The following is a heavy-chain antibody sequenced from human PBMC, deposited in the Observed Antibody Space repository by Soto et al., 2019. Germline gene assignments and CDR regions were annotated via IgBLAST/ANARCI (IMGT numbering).Heavy chain of an antibody. Sequence: ASVKVSCKASGYTFTSYDINWVRQATGQGLEWMGWMNPNSGNTGYAQKFQGRVTMTRNTSVSTAYMELSSLRSEDTAVYYCARALPGIAVNWFDPWGQGTLVTVSS. CDR2: MNPNSGNT. CDR3: ARALPGIAVNWFDP. J-gene: IGHJ5*02. V-gene: IGHV1-8*01. CDR1: GYTFTSYD. D-gene: IGHD6-19*01.